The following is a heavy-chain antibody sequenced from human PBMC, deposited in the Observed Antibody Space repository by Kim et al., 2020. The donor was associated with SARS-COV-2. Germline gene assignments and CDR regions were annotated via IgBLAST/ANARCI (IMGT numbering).Heavy chain of an antibody. Sequence: SETLSLTCTVSGVSMSSYSWTWIRQPPGKGLEWIGYVHKSGSTNYNPSLESRVTMSVDTSKNQVSLNLTSVTAADTAVYHCASGSCWLDNWGRGTLVTVS. CDR2: VHKSGST. V-gene: IGHV4-59*08. CDR3: ASGSCWLDN. D-gene: IGHD6-19*01. CDR1: GVSMSSYS. J-gene: IGHJ5*01.